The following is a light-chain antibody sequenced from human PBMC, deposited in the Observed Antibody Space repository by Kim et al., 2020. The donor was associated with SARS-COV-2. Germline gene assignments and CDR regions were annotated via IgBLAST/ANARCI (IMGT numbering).Light chain of an antibody. CDR2: KDS. J-gene: IGLJ3*02. CDR3: QSADSSGTPGWV. Sequence: SYELTQPPSVSVSPGQTARITCSGDALPKQYAYWYQQKPGQAPVLVIYKDSERPSGIPERFSGSSSGTTVTLTISGVQAEDEADYYCQSADSSGTPGWVF. V-gene: IGLV3-25*03. CDR1: ALPKQY.